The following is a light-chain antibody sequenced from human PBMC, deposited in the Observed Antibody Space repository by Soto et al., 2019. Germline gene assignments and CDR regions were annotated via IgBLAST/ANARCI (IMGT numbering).Light chain of an antibody. J-gene: IGLJ2*01. CDR3: GTWDYSLSAGV. CDR2: DNN. V-gene: IGLV1-51*01. Sequence: QSVLTQPPSVSAAPGQKVSISCSGSSSNIGKTYVYWYQQLPRTAPKLLIYDNNKRPSGIPDRFSGSKSGTAATLGITGLQTGDEADYYCGTWDYSLSAGVFGGGTKLTVL. CDR1: SSNIGKTY.